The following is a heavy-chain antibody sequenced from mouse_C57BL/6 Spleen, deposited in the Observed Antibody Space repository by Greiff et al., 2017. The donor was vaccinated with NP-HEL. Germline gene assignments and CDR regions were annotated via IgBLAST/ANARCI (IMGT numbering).Heavy chain of an antibody. CDR1: GFTFSSYG. Sequence: EVQGVESGGDLVKPGGSLKLSCAASGFTFSSYGMSWVRQTPDKRLEWVATISSGGSYTYYPDSVKGRFTISRDNAKNTLYLQMSSLKSEDTAMYYCARCYDDYFDYWGQGTTLTVSS. CDR3: ARCYDDYFDY. J-gene: IGHJ2*01. D-gene: IGHD2-3*01. V-gene: IGHV5-6*01. CDR2: ISSGGSYT.